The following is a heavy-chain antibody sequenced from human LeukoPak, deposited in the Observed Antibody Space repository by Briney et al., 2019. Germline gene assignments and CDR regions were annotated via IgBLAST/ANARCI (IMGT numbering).Heavy chain of an antibody. V-gene: IGHV4-39*07. J-gene: IGHJ4*02. Sequence: SETLSLTCTVSGGSISSSSYYWGWIRQPPGKGLEWIGSIYYSGSTYYNPSLKSRVTISVDTSKNQFSLKLSSVTAADTAVYYCAREKLGYPLYYFEYWGRGTLVTVSS. CDR2: IYYSGST. D-gene: IGHD7-27*01. CDR1: GGSISSSSYY. CDR3: AREKLGYPLYYFEY.